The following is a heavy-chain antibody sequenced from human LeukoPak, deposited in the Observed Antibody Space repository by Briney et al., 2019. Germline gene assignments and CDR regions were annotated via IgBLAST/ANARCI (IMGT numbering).Heavy chain of an antibody. CDR3: VRLASGLIDY. Sequence: SETLSLTCTVSGGSIDNSHYYWGLIRQPPGEWLEWIASIHYSGSTHYNPSLKSRVTISVDTSKNQFSLKLSSVTAADTAVYYCVRLASGLIDYWGQGTLVTVSS. J-gene: IGHJ4*02. CDR1: GGSIDNSHYY. V-gene: IGHV4-39*01. CDR2: IHYSGST. D-gene: IGHD6-19*01.